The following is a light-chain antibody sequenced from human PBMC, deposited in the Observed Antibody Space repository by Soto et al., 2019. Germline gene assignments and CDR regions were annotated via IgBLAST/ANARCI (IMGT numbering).Light chain of an antibody. CDR3: QQYGNFPLT. CDR1: QSVSSNY. Sequence: EIVLTQSPGTLSLSPGERATLSCRASQSVSSNYLAWYQEKPGQAPRLLIYGASSRATGIPDRFSGGGSGTDFTLTISSLQPEDFAVYYCQQYGNFPLTFGQGTKVEIK. CDR2: GAS. J-gene: IGKJ4*01. V-gene: IGKV3-20*01.